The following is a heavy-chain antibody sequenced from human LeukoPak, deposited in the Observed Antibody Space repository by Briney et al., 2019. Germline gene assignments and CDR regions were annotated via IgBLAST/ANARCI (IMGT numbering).Heavy chain of an antibody. D-gene: IGHD4-23*01. CDR1: GGSFFGYH. CDR3: ARDPTTVITTPYYFDD. CDR2: INHRGIT. V-gene: IGHV4-34*01. J-gene: IGHJ4*02. Sequence: SETLSPTCAVSGGSFFGYHWNWIRQVPGKGLEWIGEINHRGITNYNPSLKSRVTISVDTSKNQFSLRLRSVTAADTAVYYCARDPTTVITTPYYFDDWGQGTLVTVSS.